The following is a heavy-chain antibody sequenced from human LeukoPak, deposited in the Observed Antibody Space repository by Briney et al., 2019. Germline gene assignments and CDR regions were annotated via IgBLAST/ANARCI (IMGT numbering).Heavy chain of an antibody. D-gene: IGHD5-24*01. J-gene: IGHJ6*03. CDR1: GFTFSSYS. CDR2: ISSSSSTI. CDR3: ARALEDYYYYYMDV. Sequence: GGSLRLSCAASGFTFSSYSMNWVRQAPGKGLDWVSYISSSSSTIYYADSVKGRFTISRDNAKNSLYLQMNSLRAEDTAVYYCARALEDYYYYYMDVWGKGTTVTVSS. V-gene: IGHV3-48*01.